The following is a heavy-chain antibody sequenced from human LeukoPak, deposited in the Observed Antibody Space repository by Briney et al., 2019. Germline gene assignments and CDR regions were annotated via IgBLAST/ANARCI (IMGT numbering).Heavy chain of an antibody. V-gene: IGHV4-39*02. J-gene: IGHJ6*02. CDR1: GGSVTSSTSF. CDR3: AREPPAASYGMDV. CDR2: IYYGGNT. Sequence: SETLSLTCTVSGGSVTSSTSFWGWIRQPPGKGLEWIGTIYYGGNTYYNPSLKSRVTISVDTSKNQFSLKLRSVTVADTAVYYCAREPPAASYGMDVWGQGTTVTVSS. D-gene: IGHD2-2*01.